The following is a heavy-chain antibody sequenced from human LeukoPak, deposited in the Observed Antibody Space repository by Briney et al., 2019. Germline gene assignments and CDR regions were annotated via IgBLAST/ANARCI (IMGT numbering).Heavy chain of an antibody. J-gene: IGHJ4*02. V-gene: IGHV4-59*12. CDR3: AREASSVPDY. Sequence: SETLSLTCTVSGGSISSYYWSWSRQPPGKGLEWIGYIYYSGSTNYNPSLRSRVTISVDTSKNQFSLRLTSVTAADTAVYYCAREASSVPDYWGQGTLVTVSP. D-gene: IGHD3-10*01. CDR1: GGSISSYY. CDR2: IYYSGST.